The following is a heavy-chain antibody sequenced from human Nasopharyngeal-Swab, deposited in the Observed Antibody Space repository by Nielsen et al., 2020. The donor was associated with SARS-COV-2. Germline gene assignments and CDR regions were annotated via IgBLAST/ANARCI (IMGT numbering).Heavy chain of an antibody. V-gene: IGHV3-74*01. D-gene: IGHD4-23*01. Sequence: VRQAPGKGLEWVSRINSDGSSTSYADSVKGRFTISRDNAKNTLYLQMNSLRAEDTAVYYCARLRWYVDYWGQGTLVTVSS. J-gene: IGHJ4*02. CDR2: INSDGSST. CDR3: ARLRWYVDY.